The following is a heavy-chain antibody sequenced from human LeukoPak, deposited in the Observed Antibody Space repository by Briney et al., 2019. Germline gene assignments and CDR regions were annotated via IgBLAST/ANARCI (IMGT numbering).Heavy chain of an antibody. Sequence: GGSLRLSCAASGFTFSNYAMSWVRQAPGKGLEWVSVISGSGGSTYYADSVKGRFTISRDNSKKTVNLQMKSLRAEDTAVYYCATRLFYSSVWYGIDYWGQGTLVTVSS. CDR2: ISGSGGST. D-gene: IGHD6-19*01. J-gene: IGHJ4*02. CDR3: ATRLFYSSVWYGIDY. V-gene: IGHV3-23*01. CDR1: GFTFSNYA.